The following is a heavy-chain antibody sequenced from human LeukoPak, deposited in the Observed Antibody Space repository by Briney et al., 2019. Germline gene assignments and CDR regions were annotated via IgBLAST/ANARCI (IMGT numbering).Heavy chain of an antibody. V-gene: IGHV1-58*01. CDR2: IVVDTGNT. D-gene: IGHD3-16*02. J-gene: IGHJ4*02. Sequence: GTSVKVSCKDSGFTFTNSAVQWVRQARGQRLEWIGWIVVDTGNTNYAQNFQERATITRDMSTSTAYMELSSLTSEDTAVYYCAAAPDFVWGSYRFDNWGQGALVTVSS. CDR1: GFTFTNSA. CDR3: AAAPDFVWGSYRFDN.